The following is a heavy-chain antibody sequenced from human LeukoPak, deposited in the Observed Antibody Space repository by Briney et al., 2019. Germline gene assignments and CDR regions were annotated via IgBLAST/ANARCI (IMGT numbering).Heavy chain of an antibody. J-gene: IGHJ1*01. V-gene: IGHV1-2*02. CDR3: ARDSHCSDDNCYEYFPH. D-gene: IGHD2-15*01. Sequence: GASVKVSCKASGYVFTDYYIHWVRQAPGQGLEWMGWINPKNGGTHYAQKFQGRVAVTRDTSIDTAYMELSGLTSDDTAVYYCARDSHCSDDNCYEYFPHWGQGTLVTVSS. CDR2: INPKNGGT. CDR1: GYVFTDYY.